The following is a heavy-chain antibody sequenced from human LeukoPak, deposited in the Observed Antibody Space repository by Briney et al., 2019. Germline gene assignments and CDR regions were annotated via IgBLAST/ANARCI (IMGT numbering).Heavy chain of an antibody. J-gene: IGHJ4*02. CDR1: GFTFSNAW. Sequence: GGSLRLSCAASGFTFSNAWMSWVRQAPGKGLEWVGRIKSKTDGGTTDYAAPVKGRFTISRDDSKNTLYLQMNSLKTEDTAVYYCTTRYSYGRKLSLDYWGQGTLVTVSS. V-gene: IGHV3-15*01. CDR3: TTRYSYGRKLSLDY. CDR2: IKSKTDGGTT. D-gene: IGHD5-18*01.